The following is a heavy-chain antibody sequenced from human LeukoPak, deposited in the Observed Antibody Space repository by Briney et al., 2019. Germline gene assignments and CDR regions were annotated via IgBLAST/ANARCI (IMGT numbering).Heavy chain of an antibody. CDR3: TTDSPEISGWRPFDY. D-gene: IGHD6-19*01. CDR1: GFTFSHAW. CDR2: IKSKTDGGTT. V-gene: IGHV3-15*01. J-gene: IGHJ4*02. Sequence: PGGSLRLSCGGSGFTFSHAWMSWVRQAPGKGLEWVGRIKSKTDGGTTDYAAPVKGRFTISRDDSKNTLYLQMNSLKTEDTAVYYCTTDSPEISGWRPFDYWGQGTLVTVSS.